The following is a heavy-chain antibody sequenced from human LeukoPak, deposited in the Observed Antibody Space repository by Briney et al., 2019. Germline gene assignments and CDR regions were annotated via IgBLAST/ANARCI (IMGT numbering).Heavy chain of an antibody. Sequence: PSETLSLTCTVSGGSISSYYWSWVRQPPGPGLGRIGYIYFSGNTNYNPSLQSRVTISVDTSKNQFSLKLSSVTAADTAVYYCARRYCSGGTCYGDYWGQGTLVTVSS. CDR1: GGSISSYY. CDR3: ARRYCSGGTCYGDY. V-gene: IGHV4-59*08. D-gene: IGHD2-15*01. CDR2: IYFSGNT. J-gene: IGHJ4*02.